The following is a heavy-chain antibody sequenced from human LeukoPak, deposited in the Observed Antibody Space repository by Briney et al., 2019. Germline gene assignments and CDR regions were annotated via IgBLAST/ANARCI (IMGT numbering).Heavy chain of an antibody. D-gene: IGHD3-3*01. CDR1: GFTFSSYR. Sequence: GGSLRLSCAASGFTFSSYRMTWVRQAPGKGLEWVSSISSSSSYIYYADSVKGRFTISRDNAKNSLYLQMDSLRAEDTAVYYCARKSNFVDSITIFGVVTYYFDYWGQGTLVTVSS. CDR2: ISSSSSYI. J-gene: IGHJ4*02. CDR3: ARKSNFVDSITIFGVVTYYFDY. V-gene: IGHV3-21*01.